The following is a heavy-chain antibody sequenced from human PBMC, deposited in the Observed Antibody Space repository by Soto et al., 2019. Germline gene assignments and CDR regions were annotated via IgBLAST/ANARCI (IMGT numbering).Heavy chain of an antibody. V-gene: IGHV3-43*01. J-gene: IGHJ5*02. CDR1: GFKFEDYS. Sequence: EMHLVESGGAVVQPGGSLRLSCATSGFKFEDYSMHWVRQAPGKGLEWVSLISWDGSRTNYADSVRGRFTISRDSSQNSLYLQMNSLRTEDSALYYCAAADYGDYPNWFAPWGQGTLVNVSS. CDR2: ISWDGSRT. CDR3: AAADYGDYPNWFAP. D-gene: IGHD4-17*01.